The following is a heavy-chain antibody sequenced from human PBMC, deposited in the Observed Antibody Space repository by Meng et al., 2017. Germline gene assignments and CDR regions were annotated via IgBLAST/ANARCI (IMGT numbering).Heavy chain of an antibody. V-gene: IGHV4-39*07. D-gene: IGHD2-2*01. CDR3: ARGREIVLVTSGVRKYNWFEP. CDR2: INHSGRT. CDR1: GCSISSSSYY. Sequence: GSLRLSCPVSGCSISSSSYYWAGIRQAPGKGLEWIGDINHSGRTNYNPSLKSRVTISVETSKNQFSLKLSSVTAADTAVYYCARGREIVLVTSGVRKYNWFEPWGQGNKVTVSS. J-gene: IGHJ5*01.